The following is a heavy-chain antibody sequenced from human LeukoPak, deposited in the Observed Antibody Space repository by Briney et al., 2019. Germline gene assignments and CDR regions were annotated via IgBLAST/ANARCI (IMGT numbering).Heavy chain of an antibody. V-gene: IGHV3-30-3*01. J-gene: IGHJ4*02. CDR2: ISYDGSNK. Sequence: GGTLRLSRAASGFTFSSYAMHWVRQAPGKGLEGVAVISYDGSNKYYADSVKGRFTIPRDNSKNTLYLQMNSLRAEDTAVYYCARESGSGWYLGYWGQGTLVTVSS. CDR1: GFTFSSYA. CDR3: ARESGSGWYLGY. D-gene: IGHD6-19*01.